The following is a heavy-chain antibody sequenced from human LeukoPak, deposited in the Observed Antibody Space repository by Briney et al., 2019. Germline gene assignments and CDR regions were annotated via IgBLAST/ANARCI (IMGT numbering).Heavy chain of an antibody. Sequence: GGSLRLSCAASGFTFTTYAVTWVRQPPGKGLEWLSSISGSGGSTYYADSVKGRFTLSRDTSKNTLYLQMNSLRAEDTAVYYCAKWTSRIAASGMDVWGQGTTVTVSS. J-gene: IGHJ6*02. D-gene: IGHD6-6*01. CDR1: GFTFTTYA. CDR3: AKWTSRIAASGMDV. CDR2: ISGSGGST. V-gene: IGHV3-23*01.